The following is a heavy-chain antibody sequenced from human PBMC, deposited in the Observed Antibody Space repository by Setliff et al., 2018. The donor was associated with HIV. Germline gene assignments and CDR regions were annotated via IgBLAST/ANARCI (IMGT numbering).Heavy chain of an antibody. D-gene: IGHD6-19*01. CDR3: ARAVSHVDY. CDR2: IYHSGST. Sequence: PSETLSLTCAVSGYSISSGYYWGWIRQPPGKGLEWIGSIYHSGSTYYNPSLKSRVTISVDTSKNQFSLKLSSVTAADTAVYYCARAVSHVDYWGQGTLVT. V-gene: IGHV4-38-2*01. J-gene: IGHJ4*02. CDR1: GYSISSGYY.